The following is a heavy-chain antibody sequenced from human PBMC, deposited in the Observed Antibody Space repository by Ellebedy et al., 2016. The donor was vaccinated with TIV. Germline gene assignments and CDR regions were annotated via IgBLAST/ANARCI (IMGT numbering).Heavy chain of an antibody. CDR1: DDSVSGYY. J-gene: IGHJ4*02. CDR2: IYYSGTT. V-gene: IGHV4-59*08. D-gene: IGHD3-10*01. CDR3: ARLPRRGSFDY. Sequence: SETLSLTCTVSDDSVSGYYWSWIRQPPGKGLEWIGYIYYSGTTIHNPSLKSRVTRSIDTSKNQFSLELSSVTAADTAVYYCARLPRRGSFDYWGQGTLVTVSS.